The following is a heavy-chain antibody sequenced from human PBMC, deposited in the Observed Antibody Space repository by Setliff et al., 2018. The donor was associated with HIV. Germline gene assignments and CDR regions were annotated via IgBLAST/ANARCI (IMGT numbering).Heavy chain of an antibody. Sequence: SETLSLTCTVSAGAIRSYYWSWIRQSPGKGLEWIGYIFYGGNANYSPSLKGRVTMSLDTSRNQFSLKLTSVTAADTAVYYCASTGHIEIDPLQPFEIWGQGTRVTVS. D-gene: IGHD5-12*01. J-gene: IGHJ3*02. CDR1: AGAIRSYY. V-gene: IGHV4-59*12. CDR2: IFYGGNA. CDR3: ASTGHIEIDPLQPFEI.